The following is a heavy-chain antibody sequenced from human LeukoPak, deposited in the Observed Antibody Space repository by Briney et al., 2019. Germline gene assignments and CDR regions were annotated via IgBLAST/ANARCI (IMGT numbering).Heavy chain of an antibody. D-gene: IGHD3-10*01. CDR3: AKGTNYYGSGSPFDY. Sequence: PGGSLRLSCAASGFTFSSYAMSWVRQAPGKGLEWVSAISGSGGSTYYADSVKGRFTISRDNSKNTLYLQMNSLRAEDTAVYYCAKGTNYYGSGSPFDYWGRGTLVTVSS. CDR2: ISGSGGST. J-gene: IGHJ4*02. CDR1: GFTFSSYA. V-gene: IGHV3-23*01.